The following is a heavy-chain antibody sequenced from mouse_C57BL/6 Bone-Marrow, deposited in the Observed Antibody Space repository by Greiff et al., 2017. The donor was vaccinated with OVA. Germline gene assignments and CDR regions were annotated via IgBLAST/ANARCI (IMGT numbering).Heavy chain of an antibody. D-gene: IGHD4-1*01. CDR3: ARGGVNWDFDY. CDR2: ISYSGST. CDR1: GYSITSGYD. V-gene: IGHV3-1*01. Sequence: EVNLVESGPGMVKPSQSLSLTCTVTGYSITSGYDWHWIRHFPGNKLEWMGYISYSGSTNYKPSLKSRISITHDTSKNHFFLKLNSVTTEDTATYYCARGGVNWDFDYWGQGTTLTVSS. J-gene: IGHJ2*01.